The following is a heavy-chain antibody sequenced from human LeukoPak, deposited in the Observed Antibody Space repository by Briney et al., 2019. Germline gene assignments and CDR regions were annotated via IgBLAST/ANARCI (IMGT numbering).Heavy chain of an antibody. CDR1: GGTFSSYA. D-gene: IGHD2-2*01. Sequence: ASVKVSCKASGGTFSSYAISWVRQAPGQGLEWMGGIIPIFGTANYAQKFQGRVTITADKSTSTAYMELSSLRSEDTAVYYCARAGEYCSSTSCHVRSVAFDIWGQGTMVTVSS. CDR3: ARAGEYCSSTSCHVRSVAFDI. V-gene: IGHV1-69*06. J-gene: IGHJ3*02. CDR2: IIPIFGTA.